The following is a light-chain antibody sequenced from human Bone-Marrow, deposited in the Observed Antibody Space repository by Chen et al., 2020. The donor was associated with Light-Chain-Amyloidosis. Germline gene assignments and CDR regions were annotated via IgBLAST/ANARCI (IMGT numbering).Light chain of an antibody. CDR3: QSYQGSSQGV. J-gene: IGLJ3*02. CDR1: SGSIATNY. V-gene: IGLV6-57*01. Sequence: NFMLTQPHSVSESPGKTVIISCTRSSGSIATNYVQWYPQRPGSSPPTVIYEDDQRPSGVPDRVSGSIDRSSNSASLAISGLKTEDEADYYCQSYQGSSQGVFGGGTKLTVL. CDR2: EDD.